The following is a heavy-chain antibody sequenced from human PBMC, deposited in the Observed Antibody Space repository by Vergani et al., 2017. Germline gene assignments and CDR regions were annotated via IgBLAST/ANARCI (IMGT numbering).Heavy chain of an antibody. CDR3: ARLAPGDYFDY. CDR2: IWYDGSNK. CDR1: GFTFSSYG. Sequence: QVQLVESGGGVVQPGRSLRLSCAASGFTFSSYGMHWVRQAPGKGLEWVAVIWYDGSNKYYADSVKGRFTISRDNSKNTLYLQMNSLRAEDTAVYYCARLAPGDYFDYWGQGTLVTVSS. V-gene: IGHV3-33*01. D-gene: IGHD3-10*01. J-gene: IGHJ4*02.